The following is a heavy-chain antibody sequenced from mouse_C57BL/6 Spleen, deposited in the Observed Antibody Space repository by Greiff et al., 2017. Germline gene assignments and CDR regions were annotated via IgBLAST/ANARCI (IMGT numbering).Heavy chain of an antibody. D-gene: IGHD1-1*01. CDR2: IWSDGST. J-gene: IGHJ1*03. V-gene: IGHV2-6-1*01. CDR3: ARHYYGSSYWYVDV. CDR1: GFSLTSYG. Sequence: VKLVESGPGLVAPSQSLSITCTVSGFSLTSYGVHWVRQPPGKGLEWLVVIWSDGSTTYNSALKSRLSISKDNSKSQVLLKMNSLQTDDTAMYYGARHYYGSSYWYVDVWGTGTTVTVSS.